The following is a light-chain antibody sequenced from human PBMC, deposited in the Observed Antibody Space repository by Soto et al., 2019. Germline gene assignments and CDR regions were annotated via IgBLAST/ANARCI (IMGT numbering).Light chain of an antibody. J-gene: IGKJ1*01. CDR1: QSISSW. Sequence: DIPITQSPSTLSASVGDRVTITCRASQSISSWLAWYQQKPGRAPKLLIYDASSLESGVPSRFSGSGSGTEFTLSISSMQPEDFATYYCQQYKSYWTFGQGTKVDIK. CDR3: QQYKSYWT. CDR2: DAS. V-gene: IGKV1-5*01.